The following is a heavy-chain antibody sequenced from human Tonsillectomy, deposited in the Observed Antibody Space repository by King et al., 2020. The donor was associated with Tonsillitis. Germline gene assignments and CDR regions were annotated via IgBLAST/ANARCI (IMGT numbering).Heavy chain of an antibody. J-gene: IGHJ6*02. Sequence: VQLVESGGGLVQPGGSLKLSCAASGFTFSGSAMHWVRQASGKGLEWVGRIRTKANSYATVYAASVKGRFTISRNDSKNTAYLQMNSLKTEDTAVYYCTGRVVVAAMGMDVWGQGTTVTVSS. CDR2: IRTKANSYAT. V-gene: IGHV3-73*01. CDR3: TGRVVVAAMGMDV. D-gene: IGHD2-15*01. CDR1: GFTFSGSA.